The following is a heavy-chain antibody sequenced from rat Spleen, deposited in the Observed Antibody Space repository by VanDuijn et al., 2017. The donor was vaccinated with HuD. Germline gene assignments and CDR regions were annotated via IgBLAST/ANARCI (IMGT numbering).Heavy chain of an antibody. J-gene: IGHJ1*01. CDR1: GFTFSDYG. D-gene: IGHD2-2*01. CDR3: TRAGYLRDWYFDF. Sequence: EVQLVESGGGLVQPGRSLKLSCAASGFTFSDYGMAWVRQAPTKGLEWVATISYDGGSTYYRDSVKGRFTISRDDAKHTLYLQMDSLRSEDTATYYCTRAGYLRDWYFDFWGPGTMVTVSS. CDR2: ISYDGGST. V-gene: IGHV5-29*01.